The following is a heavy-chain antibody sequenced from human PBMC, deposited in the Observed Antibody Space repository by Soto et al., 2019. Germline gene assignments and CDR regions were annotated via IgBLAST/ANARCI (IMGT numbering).Heavy chain of an antibody. CDR1: GGSISSGDYY. CDR2: IYYSGST. D-gene: IGHD3-3*01. Sequence: PSETLSLTCTVSGGSISSGDYYWSWIRQPPGKGLEWIGYIYYSGSTYYNPSLKSRVTISVDTSKNQFSLKLSSVTAADTAVYEGARKRRRITICGVVTSFDYWGQGTLANVSS. V-gene: IGHV4-30-4*01. CDR3: ARKRRRITICGVVTSFDY. J-gene: IGHJ4*02.